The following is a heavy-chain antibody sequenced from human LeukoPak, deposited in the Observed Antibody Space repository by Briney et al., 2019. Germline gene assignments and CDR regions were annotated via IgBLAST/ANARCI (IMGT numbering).Heavy chain of an antibody. V-gene: IGHV3-21*01. CDR2: ISSSSRYI. CDR3: ESGPGAFDI. J-gene: IGHJ3*02. CDR1: GFTFSSYI. D-gene: IGHD3-10*01. Sequence: GGSLRLSCAASGFTFSSYIMNGVRQAPGRGLECVLFISSSSRYICCADSVTGRFTISRHNAKNSLDLQMNSLRAEDTAVYYCESGPGAFDIWGEGTMVTVYS.